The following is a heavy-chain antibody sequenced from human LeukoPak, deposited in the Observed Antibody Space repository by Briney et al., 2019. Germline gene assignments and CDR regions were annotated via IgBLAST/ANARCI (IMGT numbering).Heavy chain of an antibody. CDR2: IHSDGRST. V-gene: IGHV3-74*01. Sequence: QPGGSLRLSCAVSGFTFSTYWMHWVRQAPGKGLVWVSRIHSDGRSTSYADSVNGRFTISRDNAKNTLYLQMNSLRAEDTAVYYCARDRPGNTAIDYWGQGTLVTVSS. D-gene: IGHD5-18*01. CDR1: GFTFSTYW. J-gene: IGHJ4*02. CDR3: ARDRPGNTAIDY.